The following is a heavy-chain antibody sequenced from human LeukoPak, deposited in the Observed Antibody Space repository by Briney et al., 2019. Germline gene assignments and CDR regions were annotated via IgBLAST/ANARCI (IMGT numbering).Heavy chain of an antibody. CDR1: GFTFSSYG. CDR2: ISHDGSNK. Sequence: PGGSLRLSCAASGFTFSSYGMHWVRQAPGKGLEWVAVISHDGSNKYYADSVKGRFTISRDNSKNTLYLQMNSLRAEDTAVYCCAKSLWFGEFFDYWGQGTLVTVSS. D-gene: IGHD3-10*01. V-gene: IGHV3-30*18. J-gene: IGHJ4*02. CDR3: AKSLWFGEFFDY.